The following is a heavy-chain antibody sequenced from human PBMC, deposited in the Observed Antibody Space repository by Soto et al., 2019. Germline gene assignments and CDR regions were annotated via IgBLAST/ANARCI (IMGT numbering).Heavy chain of an antibody. CDR2: IYSGGST. CDR3: ARDEVGCSGGSCDRYFDY. Sequence: EVQLVESGGGLVQPGGSLRLSCAASGFTVSTNYRSWVRQAPGKGLEWVSVIYSGGSTYYADSVKGRFTISRDNSKNTLYLQMNSLRAEDTAVYYCARDEVGCSGGSCDRYFDYWGQGTLVTVSS. D-gene: IGHD2-15*01. J-gene: IGHJ4*02. V-gene: IGHV3-66*01. CDR1: GFTVSTNY.